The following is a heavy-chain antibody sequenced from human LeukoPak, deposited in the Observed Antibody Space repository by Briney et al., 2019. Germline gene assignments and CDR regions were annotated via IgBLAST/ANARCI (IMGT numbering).Heavy chain of an antibody. CDR3: ANWYGYQGHH. D-gene: IGHD5-18*01. CDR1: GFTFSSYA. CDR2: ISGSGGST. V-gene: IGHV3-23*01. Sequence: GGSLRLSCAASGFTFSSYAMSWVRQAPGKGLEWVSAISGSGGSTYYADSVKGRFTISRDNSKNTLYLQMNSLKAEDTAVYYCANWYGYQGHHWGQGTLVTVSS. J-gene: IGHJ4*02.